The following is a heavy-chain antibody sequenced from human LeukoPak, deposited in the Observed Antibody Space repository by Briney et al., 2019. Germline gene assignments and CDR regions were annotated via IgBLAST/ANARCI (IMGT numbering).Heavy chain of an antibody. CDR2: INHSGST. V-gene: IGHV4-34*01. J-gene: IGHJ6*02. D-gene: IGHD2-15*01. CDR3: ARGCLRYCSGGSCLFLSNGMDV. Sequence: SETLSLTCAVYGGSFSGYYWSWIRQPPGKGLEWIGEINHSGSTNYNPSLKSRVTISVDTSKNQFSLKLSSVTAADTAVYYCARGCLRYCSGGSCLFLSNGMDVWGQGTTVTVSS. CDR1: GGSFSGYY.